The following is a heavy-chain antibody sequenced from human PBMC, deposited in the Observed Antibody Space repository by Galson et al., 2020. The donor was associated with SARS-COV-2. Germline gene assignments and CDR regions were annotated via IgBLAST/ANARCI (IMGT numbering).Heavy chain of an antibody. CDR3: ARRSSDWYQGAFDY. CDR1: GYSFINYW. V-gene: IGHV5-51*01. J-gene: IGHJ4*02. CDR2: IYPGDSDT. Sequence: GESLKISCKGSGYSFINYWIGWVRQMPGKGLEWMAIIYPGDSDTKYSPSFQGQVTISADKSITTAYLQWNSLKASDTAIYFCARRSSDWYQGAFDYWGQGTLVTVSS. D-gene: IGHD6-19*01.